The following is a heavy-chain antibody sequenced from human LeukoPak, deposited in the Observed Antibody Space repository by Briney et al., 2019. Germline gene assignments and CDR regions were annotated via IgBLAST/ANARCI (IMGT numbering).Heavy chain of an antibody. V-gene: IGHV3-23*01. J-gene: IGHJ4*02. CDR3: ARNIPEGDY. CDR2: ISGSGGST. CDR1: GFTFSSYA. D-gene: IGHD1-14*01. Sequence: GGSLRLSCAASGFTFSSYAMRWVRQAPGKELEWVSAISGSGGSTYYADSVKGRFTISRDNSKNSLYLQMNSLRAEDTAVYYCARNIPEGDYWGQGTLVTVSS.